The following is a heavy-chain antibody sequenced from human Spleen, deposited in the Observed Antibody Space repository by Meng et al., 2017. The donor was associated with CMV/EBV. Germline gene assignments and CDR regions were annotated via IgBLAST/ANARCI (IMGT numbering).Heavy chain of an antibody. Sequence: SVKVSCKTSGNVFSTFAISWLRHAPGQGLEWMGGVVPLFGASNYAQKFQGRVTITADASTTTAYMELRSLKSEDTAIYFCARDVPRAGGAGSQFDFWGQGTLVTVSS. CDR2: VVPLFGAS. J-gene: IGHJ4*02. CDR1: GNVFSTFA. D-gene: IGHD6-13*01. CDR3: ARDVPRAGGAGSQFDF. V-gene: IGHV1-69*13.